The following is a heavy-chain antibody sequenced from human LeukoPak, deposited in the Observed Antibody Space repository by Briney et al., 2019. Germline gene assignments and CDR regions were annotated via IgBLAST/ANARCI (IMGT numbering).Heavy chain of an antibody. D-gene: IGHD2-15*01. V-gene: IGHV1-46*01. CDR3: ARGGPYHGWDY. CDR2: IDPNDGST. J-gene: IGHJ4*02. CDR1: GYTFSSYY. Sequence: ASVKVSSKASGYTFSSYYMRCARQAPGQGLEWVGRIDPNDGSTIYARNLQGRVTMTSDTSTSTVYMELSSLRSEDTAVYYCARGGPYHGWDYWGQGTLVTVSS.